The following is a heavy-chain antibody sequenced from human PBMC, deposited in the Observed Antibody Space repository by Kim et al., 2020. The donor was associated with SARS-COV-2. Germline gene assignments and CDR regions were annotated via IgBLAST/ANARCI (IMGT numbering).Heavy chain of an antibody. V-gene: IGHV3-23*01. Sequence: VSRTYYADSVKGRFTISRDESKNTLYLQMNSPRAEDTAVYYCARGPVLTYWGQGALVTVSS. CDR2: VSRT. CDR3: ARGPVLTY. J-gene: IGHJ4*02. D-gene: IGHD3-16*01.